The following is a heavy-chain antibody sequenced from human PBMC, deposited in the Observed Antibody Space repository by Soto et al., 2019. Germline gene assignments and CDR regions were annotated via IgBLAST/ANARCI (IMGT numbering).Heavy chain of an antibody. Sequence: SETLCLTCTVSGGSISSSSWYWGWIRQPPGKGLEWIGSIYDSGSTYYNPSLKSRVTISVDTSKNQFSLKLSSVTAADTAVYYCASDPAVGYCSGGSCRHDAFDIWGQGTMVT. J-gene: IGHJ3*02. CDR1: GGSISSSSWY. CDR3: ASDPAVGYCSGGSCRHDAFDI. CDR2: IYDSGST. D-gene: IGHD2-15*01. V-gene: IGHV4-39*01.